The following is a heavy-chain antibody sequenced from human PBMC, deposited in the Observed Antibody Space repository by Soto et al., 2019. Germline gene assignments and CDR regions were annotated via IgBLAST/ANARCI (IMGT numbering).Heavy chain of an antibody. V-gene: IGHV1-69*08. D-gene: IGHD1-7*01. CDR1: GGTFSNYI. Sequence: QVQLVQSGAEVKKPGSSVKVSCKASGGTFSNYIVNWVRQAPGEGLEWMGRIIPISGAANYAQKFQGRVTITADTSTSTSYMELSSLRSEDTAVYYCERDMTRTVVPYFDFWGQGTLVTVSS. CDR2: IIPISGAA. J-gene: IGHJ4*02. CDR3: ERDMTRTVVPYFDF.